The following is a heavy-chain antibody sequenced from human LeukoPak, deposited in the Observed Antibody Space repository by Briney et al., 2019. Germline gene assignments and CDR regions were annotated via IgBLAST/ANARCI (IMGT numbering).Heavy chain of an antibody. CDR1: GFTFSSYA. J-gene: IGHJ4*02. CDR3: LKDLLGCGDY. D-gene: IGHD2-21*01. Sequence: GGSLRLSCLASGFTFSSYAMHWVRQAPGKGLEYVSSITSNGDTTYYADSLKHRFTISRDNSKNTLYLQMSSLRAEDTAVYYCLKDLLGCGDYWGQGTLVTVSS. CDR2: ITSNGDTT. V-gene: IGHV3-64D*06.